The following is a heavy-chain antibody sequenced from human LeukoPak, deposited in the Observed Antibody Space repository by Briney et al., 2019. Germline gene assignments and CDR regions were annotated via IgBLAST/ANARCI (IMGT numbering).Heavy chain of an antibody. Sequence: GGSLRLSCAASGFTFSSYNMNWVRQTPGQGLEWVSSITSGSSHIYYADSVKGRFTISRDNAKSSLYLQMSSLRAEDTAVYYCARDPYSGSYGADYYYYMDVWGKGTTVTISS. V-gene: IGHV3-21*01. CDR3: ARDPYSGSYGADYYYYMDV. CDR2: ITSGSSHI. J-gene: IGHJ6*03. CDR1: GFTFSSYN. D-gene: IGHD1-26*01.